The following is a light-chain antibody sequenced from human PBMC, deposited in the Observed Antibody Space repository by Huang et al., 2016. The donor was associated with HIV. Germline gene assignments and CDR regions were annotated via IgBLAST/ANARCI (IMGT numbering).Light chain of an antibody. Sequence: EIVLTQSPGTLSLSPGESATLSCRASQSVNSNFLAWYQQKPGQAPRLLISGASRRATGVPDRFSGSGSGTEFIFTISRLEAEDSAVFYCQQYGSAPATFGQGTKLEI. CDR3: QQYGSAPAT. J-gene: IGKJ2*01. V-gene: IGKV3-20*01. CDR1: QSVNSNF. CDR2: GAS.